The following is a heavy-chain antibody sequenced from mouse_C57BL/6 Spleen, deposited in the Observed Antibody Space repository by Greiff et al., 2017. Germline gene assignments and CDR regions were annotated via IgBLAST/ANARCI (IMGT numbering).Heavy chain of an antibody. V-gene: IGHV1-18*01. CDR2: INPNNGGT. CDR3: ARWYYDYDEGYCDV. D-gene: IGHD2-4*01. Sequence: EVQLQQSGPELVKPGASVKIPCKASGYTFTDYNMDWVKQSHGKSLEWIGDINPNNGGTIYNQKFKGKATLTVDKSSSTAYMELRSLTSEDTAVYYCARWYYDYDEGYCDVWGTGTTGTVSS. CDR1: GYTFTDYN. J-gene: IGHJ1*03.